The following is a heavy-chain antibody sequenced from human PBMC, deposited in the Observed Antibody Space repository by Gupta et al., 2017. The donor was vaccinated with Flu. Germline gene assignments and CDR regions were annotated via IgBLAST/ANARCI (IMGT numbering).Heavy chain of an antibody. V-gene: IGHV1-18*01. J-gene: IGHJ4*02. CDR1: GYSFNKFG. CDR3: ARDLSQYCSGGSCYCLAY. CDR2: ISVSNGNT. Sequence: VSCKTSGYSFNKFGISWVRQAPGQGLEWMGWISVSNGNTNYEDKFRDRVTMTTDTSTSTAYIEMRNLRSDDTAVYYCARDLSQYCSGGSCYCLAYWGQGSLVTISS. D-gene: IGHD2-15*01.